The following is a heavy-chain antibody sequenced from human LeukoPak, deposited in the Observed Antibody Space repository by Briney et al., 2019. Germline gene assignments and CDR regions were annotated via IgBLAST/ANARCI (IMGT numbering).Heavy chain of an antibody. J-gene: IGHJ4*02. Sequence: GGSLRLSCGASGFTFSTHAMAWVRQAPGKGLDWVSAISGDGDTTYYADSVKGRFTISRYNSKNTVYLQMNSLRAEDTAVYYCANQSPGWGQGTLVTVSS. CDR3: ANQSPG. CDR1: GFTFSTHA. CDR2: ISGDGDTT. V-gene: IGHV3-23*01.